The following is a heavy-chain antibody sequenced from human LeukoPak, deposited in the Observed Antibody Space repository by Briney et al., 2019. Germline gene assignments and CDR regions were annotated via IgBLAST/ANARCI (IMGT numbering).Heavy chain of an antibody. CDR2: VDPEDGET. Sequence: ASVKVSCKVSGYTRTELSMHWVRQAPGKGLEWMGGVDPEDGETIYAQKFQGRVTMTEDTSTDTAYMELSSLRSDDTAVYYCARNQYCSSTSCPYYYYYYYMDVWGKGTTVTISS. J-gene: IGHJ6*03. D-gene: IGHD2-2*01. V-gene: IGHV1-24*01. CDR3: ARNQYCSSTSCPYYYYYYYMDV. CDR1: GYTRTELS.